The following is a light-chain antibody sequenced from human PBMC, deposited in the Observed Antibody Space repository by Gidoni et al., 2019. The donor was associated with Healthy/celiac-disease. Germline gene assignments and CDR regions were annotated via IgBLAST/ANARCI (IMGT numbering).Light chain of an antibody. CDR3: LQSYSTPLT. Sequence: DMQMTQSQSSRSASVGDRVTITCRAGQSSSSYLNWYMQKPGKAPKLLIYAASSLQSGVPSRFSGSGSGTDFTLTISRLQPEDVATYYCLQSYSTPLTFGHGTKVEIK. CDR1: QSSSSY. CDR2: AAS. V-gene: IGKV1-39*01. J-gene: IGKJ1*01.